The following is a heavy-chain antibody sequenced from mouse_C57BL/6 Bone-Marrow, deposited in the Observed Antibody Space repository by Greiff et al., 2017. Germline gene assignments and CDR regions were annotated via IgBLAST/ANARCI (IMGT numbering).Heavy chain of an antibody. V-gene: IGHV1-81*01. Sequence: QVQLKQSGAELARPGASVKLSCKASGYTFTSYGISWVKQRTGQGLEWIGEIYPRSGNTYYNEKLKGKATLTADKSSSTAYMELRSLTSEDSAVYFCARIYYYGSSHWYFDVWGTGTTVTVSS. CDR1: GYTFTSYG. D-gene: IGHD1-1*01. CDR2: IYPRSGNT. J-gene: IGHJ1*03. CDR3: ARIYYYGSSHWYFDV.